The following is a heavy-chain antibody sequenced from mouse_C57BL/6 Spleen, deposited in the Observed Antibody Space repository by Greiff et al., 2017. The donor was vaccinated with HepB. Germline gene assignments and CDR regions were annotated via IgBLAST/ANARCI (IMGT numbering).Heavy chain of an antibody. J-gene: IGHJ4*01. CDR2: IRLKSDNYAT. Sequence: EVMLVESGGGLVQPGGSMKLSCVASGFTFSNYWMNWVRQSPEKGLEWVAQIRLKSDNYATHYAESVKGRFTISRDDSKSSVYLQMNNLRAEDTGIYYCTGITTVVATRDYYARDYWGQGTSVTVSS. D-gene: IGHD1-1*01. CDR1: GFTFSNYW. V-gene: IGHV6-3*01. CDR3: TGITTVVATRDYYARDY.